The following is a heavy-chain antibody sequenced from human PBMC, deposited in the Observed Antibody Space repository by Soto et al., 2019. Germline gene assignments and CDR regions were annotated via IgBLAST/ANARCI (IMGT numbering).Heavy chain of an antibody. CDR3: ARDQRYYGSGSYYSDS. V-gene: IGHV1-18*04. CDR1: GYVYISYG. D-gene: IGHD3-10*01. Sequence: QVQLVQSGPEVKKPGASVKVSCKTSGYVYISYGISWVRQAPGHGLEWVGWISAYTGKADYAQKFQGRVTMTTETSTSTAFLELLSLRSDDTAVYYCARDQRYYGSGSYYSDSWGQGTLVTVSS. CDR2: ISAYTGKA. J-gene: IGHJ4*02.